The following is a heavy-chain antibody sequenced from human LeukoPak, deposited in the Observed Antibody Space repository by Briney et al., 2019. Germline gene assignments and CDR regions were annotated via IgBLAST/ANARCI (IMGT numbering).Heavy chain of an antibody. CDR1: GFTFTSSA. CDR3: AVMVRGVIITDY. D-gene: IGHD3-10*01. CDR2: IVVGSGIT. Sequence: SVKVSCKASGFTFTSSAMQWVRQARGQRLEWIGWIVVGSGITNYAQKFQERVTITRDMSTSTAYMELSSLRSEDTAVYYCAVMVRGVIITDYWGQGTLVTVSS. J-gene: IGHJ4*02. V-gene: IGHV1-58*02.